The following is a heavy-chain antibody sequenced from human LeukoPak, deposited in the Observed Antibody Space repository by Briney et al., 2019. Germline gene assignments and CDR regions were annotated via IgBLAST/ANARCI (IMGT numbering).Heavy chain of an antibody. Sequence: SETLSLTCTVSGVSISSNYWSWIRQPPGKGLEWIGYIYYSGSTNYNPSLKSRVTISVDTSKNQFSLKLSSVTAADTAVYYCARDKGGYSYGHFDYWGQGTLVTVSS. CDR2: IYYSGST. V-gene: IGHV4-59*01. CDR3: ARDKGGYSYGHFDY. J-gene: IGHJ4*02. CDR1: GVSISSNY. D-gene: IGHD5-18*01.